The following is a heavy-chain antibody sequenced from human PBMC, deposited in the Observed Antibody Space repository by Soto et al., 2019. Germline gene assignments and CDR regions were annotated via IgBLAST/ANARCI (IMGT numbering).Heavy chain of an antibody. CDR2: IYTSGST. CDR3: ASSIVLLYPLKREYYYGMDV. Sequence: SETLSLTCTVSGYSISSGYYWGWIRQPPGKGLEWIGSIYTSGSTNYNPSLKSRVTMSVDTSKNQFSLKLSSVTAADTAVYYCASSIVLLYPLKREYYYGMDVWGQGTTVTVSS. D-gene: IGHD2-2*02. J-gene: IGHJ6*02. V-gene: IGHV4-38-2*02. CDR1: GYSISSGYY.